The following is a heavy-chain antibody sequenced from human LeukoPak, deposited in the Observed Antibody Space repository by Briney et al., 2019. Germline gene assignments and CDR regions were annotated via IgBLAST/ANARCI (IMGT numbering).Heavy chain of an antibody. V-gene: IGHV1-8*01. Sequence: ASVKVSCKASGYTFTSYDINWVRQAAGQGLEWMGWMNPNSGNTGYAQKFQGRVTMTRNTSISTAYMELSSLRSEDTAVYYCARASSSHTRNWFDPWGQGTLVTVSS. D-gene: IGHD6-13*01. J-gene: IGHJ5*02. CDR2: MNPNSGNT. CDR3: ARASSSHTRNWFDP. CDR1: GYTFTSYD.